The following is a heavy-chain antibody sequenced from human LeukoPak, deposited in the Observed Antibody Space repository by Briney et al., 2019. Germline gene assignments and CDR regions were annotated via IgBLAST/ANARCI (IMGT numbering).Heavy chain of an antibody. J-gene: IGHJ4*02. Sequence: GGFLRLSCAASGFTFSSYSMNWVRQAPGKGLEWVSSISSSSSYIYYADSVKGRFTISRDNAKNSLYLQMNSLRAEDTAVYYCASTEGSVVAAKRWGQGTLVTVSS. CDR1: GFTFSSYS. V-gene: IGHV3-21*01. D-gene: IGHD2-15*01. CDR2: ISSSSSYI. CDR3: ASTEGSVVAAKR.